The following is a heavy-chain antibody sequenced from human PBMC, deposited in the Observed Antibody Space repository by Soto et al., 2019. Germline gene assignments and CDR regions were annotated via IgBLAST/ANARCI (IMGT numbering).Heavy chain of an antibody. CDR1: GFTFSAYA. Sequence: PGGSLRLSCAASGFTFSAYAMSWVRQAPGKGLEWVSGIGGSGGSTWNADSVKGRFTISRDNSKNTLYLQMSSLRAEDTAVYYYAKGGPSYYDFWSGYHTDYWGQGTLVTVSS. J-gene: IGHJ4*02. V-gene: IGHV3-23*01. CDR3: AKGGPSYYDFWSGYHTDY. D-gene: IGHD3-3*01. CDR2: IGGSGGST.